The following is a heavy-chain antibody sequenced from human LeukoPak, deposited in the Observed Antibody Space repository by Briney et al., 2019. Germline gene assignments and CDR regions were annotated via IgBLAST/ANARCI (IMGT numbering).Heavy chain of an antibody. J-gene: IGHJ6*02. V-gene: IGHV3-21*04. D-gene: IGHD2-2*01. CDR2: ITSSSSSI. CDR3: ARAVVPAAPYYYGMDV. CDR1: GFTFSIYT. Sequence: GGSLRLSCVASGFTFSIYTMSWVRQAPGKGLEWVSSITSSSSSIYSADSVKGRLTISRDNAKNSLYLEMNSLRAEDTAVYYCARAVVPAAPYYYGMDVWGQGTTVTVSS.